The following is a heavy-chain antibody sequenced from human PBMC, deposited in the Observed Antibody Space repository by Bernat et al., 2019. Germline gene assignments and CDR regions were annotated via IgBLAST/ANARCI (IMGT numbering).Heavy chain of an antibody. CDR3: ATGKPFFGKRMTWEVLPFDI. V-gene: IGHV1-24*01. Sequence: QVQLVQSGAEVKKPGASVKVSCKVSGYTLTELSMHWVRQAPGKGLEWMGGFDPEDGETIYAQKFQGRVTMTEGTATDTAYMELSSLSSEETAAYYWATGKPFFGKRMTWEVLPFDIWGQGTMVTVSS. J-gene: IGHJ3*02. CDR2: FDPEDGET. CDR1: GYTLTELS. D-gene: IGHD1-26*01.